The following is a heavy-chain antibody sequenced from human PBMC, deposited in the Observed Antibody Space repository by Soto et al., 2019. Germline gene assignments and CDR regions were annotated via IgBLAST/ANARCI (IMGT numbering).Heavy chain of an antibody. J-gene: IGHJ5*02. CDR1: GYAFSNND. CDR2: MNPNSGNG. Sequence: QVQLVPSGAEVKKPGASVKVSCQASGYAFSNNDISWVRQGTGKGLEWMGWMNPNSGNGGYEQKFQGRVTMTMDTSTSTAYMELSSLTSDDTAIYYCARMATSGTLNWFDPWGQGTLVTVSS. V-gene: IGHV1-8*01. CDR3: ARMATSGTLNWFDP.